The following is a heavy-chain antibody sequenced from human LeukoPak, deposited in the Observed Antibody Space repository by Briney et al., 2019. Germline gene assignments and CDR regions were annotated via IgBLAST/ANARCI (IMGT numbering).Heavy chain of an antibody. Sequence: ASVKVSCKASGYTFTNYAISWVRQASGQGLEWMGWISVYNANTNDAQKFQGRVTVTTDTSTNTAYMELRSLRSDDTAVYYCARTSAYGSSWHSYWGQGTLVTVSS. D-gene: IGHD6-13*01. CDR2: ISVYNANT. CDR3: ARTSAYGSSWHSY. V-gene: IGHV1-18*01. CDR1: GYTFTNYA. J-gene: IGHJ4*02.